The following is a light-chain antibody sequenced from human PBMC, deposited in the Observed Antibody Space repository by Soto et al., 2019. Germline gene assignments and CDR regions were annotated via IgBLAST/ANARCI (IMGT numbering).Light chain of an antibody. CDR2: TAS. CDR1: QSIGRW. J-gene: IGKJ1*01. Sequence: DIQMTQSPSTLSAIVGDRVTITCLASQSIGRWLAWYQQKPGKAPKLLIYTASTLKSGVPSRFSGSGSETDFTLTISSLQPEDFATYSCQQSYTTTWTFGQGTNVDIK. CDR3: QQSYTTTWT. V-gene: IGKV1-5*03.